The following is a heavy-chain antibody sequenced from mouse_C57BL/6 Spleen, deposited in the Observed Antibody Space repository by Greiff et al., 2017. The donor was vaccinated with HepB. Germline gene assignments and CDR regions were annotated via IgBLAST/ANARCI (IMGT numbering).Heavy chain of an antibody. CDR2: IYPGSGNT. Sequence: QVQLQQSGAELVRPGASVKLSCKASGYTFTDYYINWVKQRPGQGLEWIARIYPGSGNTYYNEKFKGKATLTAEKSSSTAYRQLSSLTSEDSAVYFCARNYYGGSSYWYFDVWGTGTTVTVSS. D-gene: IGHD1-1*01. CDR1: GYTFTDYY. CDR3: ARNYYGGSSYWYFDV. V-gene: IGHV1-76*01. J-gene: IGHJ1*03.